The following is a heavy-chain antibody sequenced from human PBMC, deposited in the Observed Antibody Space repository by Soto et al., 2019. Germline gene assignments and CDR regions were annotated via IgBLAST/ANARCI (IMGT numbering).Heavy chain of an antibody. D-gene: IGHD3-10*01. CDR1: GFTFSDYA. CDR2: ISGGSSVT. J-gene: IGHJ4*02. Sequence: GSLRLSCTASGFTFSDYAMAWVRQAPGKGLEWVSTISGGSSVTYYGDSVKGRFTISRGNAKKTLFLQLNRLSAEDTATYYCAKVLSKNYYYPFDFWGQGTQVTVSS. V-gene: IGHV3-23*01. CDR3: AKVLSKNYYYPFDF.